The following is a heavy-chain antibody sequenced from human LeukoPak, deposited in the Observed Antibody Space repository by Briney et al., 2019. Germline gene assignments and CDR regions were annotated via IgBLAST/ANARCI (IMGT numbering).Heavy chain of an antibody. CDR3: ARKLEQWLVAPGDY. V-gene: IGHV3-21*01. CDR2: ISSGSSYK. D-gene: IGHD6-19*01. CDR1: GFTFSSYS. Sequence: GGSLGLSCAASGFTFSSYSMNWVRQAPGKGLEWVSFISSGSSYKYYADSVKGRFTISRDNAKNSLYLQMNSLRAEDTAVYYCARKLEQWLVAPGDYWGQGTLVTVSS. J-gene: IGHJ4*02.